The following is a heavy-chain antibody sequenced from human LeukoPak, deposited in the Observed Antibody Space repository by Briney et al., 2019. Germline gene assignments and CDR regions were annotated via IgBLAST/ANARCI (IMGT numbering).Heavy chain of an antibody. V-gene: IGHV4-39*02. Sequence: PSETLSLTCTVSGGSISSSSYYWGWIRQPPGKGLEWIGSIYYSGSTYYNPSLKSRVTISVDTSKNQFSLQLNSVTPEDTAVYYCAREEDSGYDSSGMDVWGQGTTVTVSS. CDR3: AREEDSGYDSSGMDV. J-gene: IGHJ6*02. CDR1: GGSISSSSYY. D-gene: IGHD5-12*01. CDR2: IYYSGST.